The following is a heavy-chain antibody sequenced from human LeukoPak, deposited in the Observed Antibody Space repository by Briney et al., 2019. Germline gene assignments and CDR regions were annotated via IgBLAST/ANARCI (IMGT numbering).Heavy chain of an antibody. Sequence: ASVKVSCTASGYTFTGYYMHWVRQAPGQGLQWMGWINTNTGNPTYAQGFTGRFVFSLDTSVSTAYLQISSLKAEDTAVYYCARGETIFGVVIPNYWGQGTLVTVSS. CDR3: ARGETIFGVVIPNY. V-gene: IGHV7-4-1*02. J-gene: IGHJ4*02. D-gene: IGHD3-3*01. CDR2: INTNTGNP. CDR1: GYTFTGYY.